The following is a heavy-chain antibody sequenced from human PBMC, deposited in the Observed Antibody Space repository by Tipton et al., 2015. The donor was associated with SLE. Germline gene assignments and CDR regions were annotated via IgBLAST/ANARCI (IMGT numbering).Heavy chain of an antibody. J-gene: IGHJ4*02. V-gene: IGHV4-30-4*01. CDR2: IYYSGST. CDR1: GGSISSGDYY. Sequence: TLSLTCTVSGGSISSGDYYWSWIRQPPGKGLEWIGYIYYSGSTYYNPSLKSRVTISVDTSKNQFSLKLSSVTAADTAVYYCAREGDYGDFSPHWGQGTLVTVSS. CDR3: AREGDYGDFSPH. D-gene: IGHD4-17*01.